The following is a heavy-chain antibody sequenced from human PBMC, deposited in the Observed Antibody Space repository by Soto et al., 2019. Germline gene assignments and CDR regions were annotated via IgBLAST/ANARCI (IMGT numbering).Heavy chain of an antibody. CDR3: ARGQGYFDWSERRGVRDNWFDP. Sequence: ASVKVSCKASGYTFTGCYIHWVRQAPGQGLEWMGWINPNSGGTNYAQKFQGWVTMTRDTSISTAYMELSRLRSDDTAVYYCARGQGYFDWSERRGVRDNWFDPWGQGTLVTVSS. D-gene: IGHD3-9*01. CDR2: INPNSGGT. J-gene: IGHJ5*02. V-gene: IGHV1-2*04. CDR1: GYTFTGCY.